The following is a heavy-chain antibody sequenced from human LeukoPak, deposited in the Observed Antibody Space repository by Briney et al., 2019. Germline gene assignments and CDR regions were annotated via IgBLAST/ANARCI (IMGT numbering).Heavy chain of an antibody. CDR3: TDIGGSTL. Sequence: KPGGSLRLSCAASGFIFSNAWMSWVRQAPGKGLEWVCRIKSKTHGGTTDYAAPVKGRFTISRDESKNTLYLQMNSLKTEDTAVYYCTDIGGSTLWGQGTLVTVSS. J-gene: IGHJ4*02. D-gene: IGHD2-15*01. CDR2: IKSKTHGGTT. V-gene: IGHV3-15*01. CDR1: GFIFSNAW.